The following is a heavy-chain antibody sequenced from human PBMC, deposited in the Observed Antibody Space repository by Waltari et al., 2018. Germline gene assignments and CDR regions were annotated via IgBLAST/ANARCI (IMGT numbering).Heavy chain of an antibody. CDR2: VYTSGST. D-gene: IGHD3-10*01. Sequence: QVQVQESGPGLVKPSETLSLPCTVSGASISNCFGSWIRQPAGKGLEWIGSVYTSGSTNYNPSLKSRVTMSIDTSKNQFSLKLSSVTAADTAVYYCVRDGGAIFDYWGQGTLVTVSS. J-gene: IGHJ4*02. V-gene: IGHV4-4*07. CDR1: GASISNCF. CDR3: VRDGGAIFDY.